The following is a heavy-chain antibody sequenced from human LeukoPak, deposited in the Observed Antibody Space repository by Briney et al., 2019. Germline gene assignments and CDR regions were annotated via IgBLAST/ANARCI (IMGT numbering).Heavy chain of an antibody. V-gene: IGHV1-2*02. CDR3: ARSSISSGWYDY. Sequence: ASVKVSCKASGYTFTSYYMHWVRQAPGQGLEWMGWINPNSGGTNYAQKFQGRVTMTRDTSISTAYMELSRLRSDDTAVYYCARSSISSGWYDYWGQGTLVTVSS. J-gene: IGHJ4*02. CDR1: GYTFTSYY. CDR2: INPNSGGT. D-gene: IGHD6-19*01.